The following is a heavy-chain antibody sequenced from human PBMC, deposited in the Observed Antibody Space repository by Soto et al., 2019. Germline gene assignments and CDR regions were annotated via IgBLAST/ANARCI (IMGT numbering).Heavy chain of an antibody. CDR1: GGSISNSY. D-gene: IGHD6-19*01. CDR2: AYYSGRT. Sequence: SETLSLTCTVSGGSISNSYWGWVRQPPGKGLEWIGNAYYSGRTNYNPSLESRVTISVDTSKNQFSLKLRSVTAADTAVYYCAGGRWLIRSDYWGLGTLVTVSS. CDR3: AGGRWLIRSDY. J-gene: IGHJ4*02. V-gene: IGHV4-59*01.